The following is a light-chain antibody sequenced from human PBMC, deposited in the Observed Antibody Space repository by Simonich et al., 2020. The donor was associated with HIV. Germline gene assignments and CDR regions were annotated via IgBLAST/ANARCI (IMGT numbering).Light chain of an antibody. V-gene: IGKV3-15*01. CDR2: GAS. CDR1: QSVSSN. Sequence: EIVMTQSPATLSVSPGERATLSCRASQSVSSNLAWYQQKPGQAPRLLIYGASTRATGIPARFSGSGSGTDYTLTISSLQPEDFATYYCQQYYSTLTFGGGTKVEIK. CDR3: QQYYSTLT. J-gene: IGKJ4*01.